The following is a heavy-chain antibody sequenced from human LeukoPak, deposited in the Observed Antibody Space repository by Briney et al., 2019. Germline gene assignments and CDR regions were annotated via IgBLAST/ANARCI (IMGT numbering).Heavy chain of an antibody. CDR3: ARRLTQYDCFDP. V-gene: IGHV6-1*01. CDR2: TYYRSTWYN. D-gene: IGHD2-2*01. J-gene: IGHJ5*02. CDR1: GDSVSSNSVT. Sequence: SQTLSLTCAISGDSVSSNSVTWNWIRQSPSRGFEWLGRTYYRSTWYNDYAVSVRGRITVNPDTSKTQFSLHLNSVTPEDTAVYYCARRLTQYDCFDPWGQGILVTVSS.